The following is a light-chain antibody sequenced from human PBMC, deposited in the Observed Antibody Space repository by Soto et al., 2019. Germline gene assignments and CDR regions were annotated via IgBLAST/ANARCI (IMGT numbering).Light chain of an antibody. CDR1: SSDVGGYNY. Sequence: QSVLTQPASVSGSPGQSITISCTGTSSDVGGYNYVSWYQQHPGKAPKLMIYDVSNRPSGVSNRFSGSKSGNTASLTISGLQAEDEADYSRSSYTSSSTLFGTGTKVTVL. CDR2: DVS. V-gene: IGLV2-14*01. CDR3: SSYTSSSTL. J-gene: IGLJ1*01.